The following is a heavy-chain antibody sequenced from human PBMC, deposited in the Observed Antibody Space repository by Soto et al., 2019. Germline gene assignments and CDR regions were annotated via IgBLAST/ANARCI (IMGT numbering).Heavy chain of an antibody. D-gene: IGHD6-19*01. CDR2: ISSSSSTI. J-gene: IGHJ6*02. CDR3: ARDLPQWLVQRNYYYYGMDV. Sequence: PGGSLRLSCAASGFTFSSYSMNWVRQAPGKGLEWVSYISSSSSTIYYADSVKGRFTISRDNAKNSLYLQMNSLRDEDTAVYYCARDLPQWLVQRNYYYYGMDVWGQGTTVTVSS. V-gene: IGHV3-48*02. CDR1: GFTFSSYS.